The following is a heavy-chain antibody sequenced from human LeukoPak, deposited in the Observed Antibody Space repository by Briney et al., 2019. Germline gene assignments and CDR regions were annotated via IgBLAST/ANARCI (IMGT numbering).Heavy chain of an antibody. V-gene: IGHV3-74*01. J-gene: IGHJ4*02. CDR3: VRDGVGAPPFDY. Sequence: PGGSLRLSCAASGFTFSNNWMHWVRQAPGKGLVWVSRIKGDGSSTGYADSVKGRFTISRDNAKNTLLLQMNSLRAEDTAVYYCVRDGVGAPPFDYWGQGVLVTVSS. CDR2: IKGDGSST. CDR1: GFTFSNNW. D-gene: IGHD1-26*01.